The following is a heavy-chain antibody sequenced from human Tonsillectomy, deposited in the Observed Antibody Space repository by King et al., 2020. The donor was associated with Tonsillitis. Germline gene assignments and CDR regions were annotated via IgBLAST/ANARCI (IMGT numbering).Heavy chain of an antibody. CDR2: IKQDGSEK. Sequence: QLVQSGGGLVQPGGSLRLSCAASGFTFSSYWMSWVRQAPGKGLEWVANIKQDGSEKYFVDSVEGRFTITRDNAKNSLYLQMNSLRAEDTAVYFCARVNEFWGDFSGYSYYTAMDVWGQGTTVTVSS. D-gene: IGHD3-3*01. CDR1: GFTFSSYW. V-gene: IGHV3-7*03. J-gene: IGHJ6*02. CDR3: ARVNEFWGDFSGYSYYTAMDV.